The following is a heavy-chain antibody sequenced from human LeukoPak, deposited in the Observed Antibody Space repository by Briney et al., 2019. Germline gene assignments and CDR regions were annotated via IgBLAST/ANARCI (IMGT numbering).Heavy chain of an antibody. CDR2: IYHSGAT. D-gene: IGHD2-15*01. Sequence: KPSETLSLTCAVSGYSINSGHYWGWIRQPPGKGLEWIGSIYHSGATFYNSSLKSRVTISVDTSKNQFSLKVTPVTAADTAVYYCMRGVAAHRRFDYWGQGTLVTVPS. V-gene: IGHV4-38-2*01. CDR3: MRGVAAHRRFDY. CDR1: GYSINSGHY. J-gene: IGHJ4*02.